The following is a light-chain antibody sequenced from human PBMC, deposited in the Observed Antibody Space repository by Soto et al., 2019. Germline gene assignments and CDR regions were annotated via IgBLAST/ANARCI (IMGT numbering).Light chain of an antibody. Sequence: DIQMTQSPSSVSASVGDRVTITCRASQGINSWLAWYQQKPGKAPELLIYAASSLQSGVPSRFSGSGSGTDYTLTISSLQPEDFATYYCQQASSFPFAFGPGTKVDIK. CDR1: QGINSW. V-gene: IGKV1D-12*01. J-gene: IGKJ3*01. CDR2: AAS. CDR3: QQASSFPFA.